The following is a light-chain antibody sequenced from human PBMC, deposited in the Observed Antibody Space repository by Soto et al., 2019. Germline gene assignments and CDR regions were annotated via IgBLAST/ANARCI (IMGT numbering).Light chain of an antibody. CDR2: AAS. V-gene: IGKV1-9*01. J-gene: IGKJ2*01. CDR3: QHVNSYPLI. CDR1: QDISSY. Sequence: DIQLTQSPSFLSASVGDRVTITCRASQDISSYLTWYQQKPGKAPELLISAASTLQSGVPSRFSGSRSGTEFTLTISSLQPEDFASYYCQHVNSYPLIFVQGTKLEIK.